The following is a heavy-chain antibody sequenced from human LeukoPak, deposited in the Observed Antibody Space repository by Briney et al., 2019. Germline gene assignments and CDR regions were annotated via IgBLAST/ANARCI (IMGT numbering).Heavy chain of an antibody. J-gene: IGHJ6*03. CDR2: IYTSGST. CDR1: GGSISSYY. CDR3: ARARNTAMAHYYYYYMDV. D-gene: IGHD5-18*01. Sequence: SETLSLTCTVSGGSISSYYWSWIRQPAGKGLEWIGRIYTSGSTNYNPSLKSRVTMSVDTSKNQFSLKLGSVTAADTAVYYCARARNTAMAHYYYYYMDVWGKGTTVTVSS. V-gene: IGHV4-4*07.